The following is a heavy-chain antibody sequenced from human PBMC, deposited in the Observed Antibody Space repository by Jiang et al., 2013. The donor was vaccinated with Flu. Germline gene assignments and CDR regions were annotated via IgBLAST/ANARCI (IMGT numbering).Heavy chain of an antibody. Sequence: SGAEVKKPGASVKVSCKASGYTFTGLYMHWVRQAPGQGLEWMGWINPNSGDTDYAQKFQGRVTMTTDTSTSTAYMELRSLRSDDTAVYFCARDTCSSNSCYVDFYYYYMEVWGKGTTVTVSS. D-gene: IGHD2-2*01. CDR1: GYTFTGLY. CDR3: ARDTCSSNSCYVDFYYYYMEV. CDR2: INPNSGDT. V-gene: IGHV1-2*02. J-gene: IGHJ6*03.